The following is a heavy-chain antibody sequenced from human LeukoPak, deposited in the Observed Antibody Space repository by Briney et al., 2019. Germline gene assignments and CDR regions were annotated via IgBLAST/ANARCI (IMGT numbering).Heavy chain of an antibody. CDR3: VKPNYYDSSGYY. D-gene: IGHD3-22*01. V-gene: IGHV3-23*01. CDR2: ITATVATT. Sequence: GGSLRLSCAASGFSFITYGMSWVRQAPGKGLEWVSDITATVATTYYADSVRGRFTISRDNSKNTLYLEMNNLRADDTAVYYCVKPNYYDSSGYYWGQRTLVSVSS. J-gene: IGHJ4*02. CDR1: GFSFITYG.